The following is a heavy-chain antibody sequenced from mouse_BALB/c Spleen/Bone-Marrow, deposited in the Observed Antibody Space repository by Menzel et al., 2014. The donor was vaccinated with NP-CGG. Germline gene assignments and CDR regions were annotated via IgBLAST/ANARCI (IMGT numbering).Heavy chain of an antibody. V-gene: IGHV14-3*02. J-gene: IGHJ2*01. CDR2: IDPANGNT. CDR1: GFNIKDTY. CDR3: ARYYYGYYFDY. D-gene: IGHD1-2*01. Sequence: EVKVVESGAELVKPGASVKLSCTASGFNIKDTYMHWVKQRPEQGLVWIGRIDPANGNTKYDPKFQGKATITADTSSNTAYLQLSSLTSEDTAVYYCARYYYGYYFDYWGQGTTLTVSS.